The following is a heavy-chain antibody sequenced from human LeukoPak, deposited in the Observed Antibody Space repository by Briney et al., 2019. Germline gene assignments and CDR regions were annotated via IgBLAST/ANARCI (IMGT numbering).Heavy chain of an antibody. CDR2: IIPIFGTA. CDR3: ARGRFGELLKAAFDY. CDR1: GGTFSSYA. J-gene: IGHJ4*02. Sequence: ASVKVSYKASGGTFSSYAISWVRQAPGQGLEWMGGIIPIFGTANYAQKFQGRVTITTDESTSTAYMELSSLRSEDTAVYYCARGRFGELLKAAFDYWGQGTLVTVSS. D-gene: IGHD3-10*01. V-gene: IGHV1-69*05.